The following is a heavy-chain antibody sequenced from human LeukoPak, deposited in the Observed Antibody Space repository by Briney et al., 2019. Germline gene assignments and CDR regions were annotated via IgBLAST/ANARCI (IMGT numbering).Heavy chain of an antibody. CDR2: INPNSGDT. CDR1: GYTFSNYG. D-gene: IGHD2-2*01. V-gene: IGHV1-2*06. CDR3: ARDYCSSTSCLFDY. J-gene: IGHJ4*02. Sequence: ASVKVSCKASGYTFSNYGNSWVRQAPGQGLEWMGRINPNSGDTNYAQKFQGRVTMTRDTSISTAYMELSRLRSDDTAVYYCARDYCSSTSCLFDYWGQGTLVTVSS.